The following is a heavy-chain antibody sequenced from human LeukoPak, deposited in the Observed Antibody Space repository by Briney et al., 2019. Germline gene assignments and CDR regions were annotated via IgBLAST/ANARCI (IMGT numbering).Heavy chain of an antibody. CDR3: ARRSWYVDY. Sequence: PSETLSLTCTVSGGSMSTYCWGWIRQPPGKGLEWIGYIYDSLSTDYNPSLKSRVTISVDMSKNQFSLKLTSVTAADTAVYYCARRSWYVDYWGQGTLVTVSS. CDR1: GGSMSTYC. V-gene: IGHV4-59*01. D-gene: IGHD6-13*01. CDR2: IYDSLST. J-gene: IGHJ4*02.